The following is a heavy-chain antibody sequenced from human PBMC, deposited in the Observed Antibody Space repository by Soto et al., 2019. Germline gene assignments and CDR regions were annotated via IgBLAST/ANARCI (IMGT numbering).Heavy chain of an antibody. CDR3: ACSPLPLNCTISRCSGGDYYYYGMGV. D-gene: IGHD2-2*01. CDR1: GFSLSTSGMC. J-gene: IGHJ6*02. V-gene: IGHV2-70*11. CDR2: TDWDDDK. Sequence: GSTLVDPTRTLTLTCTFSGFSLSTSGMCVSWIRQPPGKALEWLARTDWDDDKYYSTSLKTRLTISKDTSKNQVVLTMTNMDPVHTSSYYCACSPLPLNCTISRCSGGDYYYYGMGVWGQETRISVSS.